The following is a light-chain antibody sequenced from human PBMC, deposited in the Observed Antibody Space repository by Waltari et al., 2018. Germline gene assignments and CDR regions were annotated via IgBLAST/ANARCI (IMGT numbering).Light chain of an antibody. CDR3: YSYAGSHE. V-gene: IGLV2-11*01. Sequence: QSALTQPRSVSGSPGQSVTVSCTGTSSAIGDYDCVSWYQHHPGKAPNLLIYDVSKRPSGVPDRVSDSKSGTTASLTISGLQAEDEADYYCYSYAGSHEFGGGTKLTVL. CDR1: SSAIGDYDC. J-gene: IGLJ2*01. CDR2: DVS.